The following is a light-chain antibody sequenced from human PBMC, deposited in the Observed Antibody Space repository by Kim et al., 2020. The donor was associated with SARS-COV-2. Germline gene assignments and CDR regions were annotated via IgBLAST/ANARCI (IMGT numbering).Light chain of an antibody. Sequence: TAALTCNGNSNEVGNEGAAGPQQHQGHRHKSLAYRYNNRPSAISESLSASRSGNTASLTFTGIRPEDEADYDCSAWDSSLNAWVFGGGTQLNVL. CDR2: RYN. J-gene: IGLJ2*01. CDR3: SAWDSSLNAWV. CDR1: SNEVGNEG. V-gene: IGLV10-54*01.